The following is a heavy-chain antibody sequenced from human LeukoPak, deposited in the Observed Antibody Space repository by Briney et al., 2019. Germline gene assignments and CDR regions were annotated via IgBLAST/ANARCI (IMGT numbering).Heavy chain of an antibody. V-gene: IGHV1-2*02. Sequence: ASVKVSCKASRYTFTAYYMHWVRQAPGQGLEWMGWINPNSGGTNYAQKFQGRVTMTRDTSMSAAYMEISRLTYDDTAVYYCGRGIQSFNPWGQGTLVTVSS. J-gene: IGHJ5*02. CDR1: RYTFTAYY. CDR3: GRGIQSFNP. CDR2: INPNSGGT.